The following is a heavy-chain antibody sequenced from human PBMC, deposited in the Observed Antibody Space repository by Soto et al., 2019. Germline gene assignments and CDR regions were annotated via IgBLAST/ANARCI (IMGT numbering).Heavy chain of an antibody. V-gene: IGHV5-51*01. Sequence: GESLKISCKAPGDSFTGYWIGWVRQMPGKGLEWMGIIYVDDSDTRYSPSLQGQVTISADKSISTAYLQWSSLKASDTAIYYCARGSGSVFDYWGQGTLVTVSS. CDR3: ARGSGSVFDY. CDR1: GDSFTGYW. D-gene: IGHD3-10*01. J-gene: IGHJ4*02. CDR2: IYVDDSDT.